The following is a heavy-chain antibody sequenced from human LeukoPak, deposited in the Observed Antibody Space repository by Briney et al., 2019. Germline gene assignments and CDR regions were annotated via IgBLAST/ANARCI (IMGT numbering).Heavy chain of an antibody. V-gene: IGHV1-46*01. CDR1: GYTFTSYY. Sequence: ASVEVSCKASGYTFTSYYIHWVRQAPGQGLEYMGIINPSGGVTSYAQKFQGRVTMTRDTSTSTVYMELSSLTSEDTAVYYCARDLGITMIVNYFDYWGQGTLVTVSS. CDR3: ARDLGITMIVNYFDY. J-gene: IGHJ4*02. D-gene: IGHD3-22*01. CDR2: INPSGGVT.